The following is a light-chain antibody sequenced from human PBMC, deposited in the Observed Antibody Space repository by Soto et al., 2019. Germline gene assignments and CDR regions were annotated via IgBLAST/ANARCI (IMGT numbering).Light chain of an antibody. Sequence: EIVLTQSPGTLSLSPGETATLSCRASQSVSSTYLAWYQQKPGQAPGLLLYGASNRASGIPDRFAGSGSGTDFTLTISRLEPEDFAVYYCHQRQSWPRTFGQGTKVDI. V-gene: IGKV3-20*01. CDR3: HQRQSWPRT. CDR1: QSVSSTY. CDR2: GAS. J-gene: IGKJ1*01.